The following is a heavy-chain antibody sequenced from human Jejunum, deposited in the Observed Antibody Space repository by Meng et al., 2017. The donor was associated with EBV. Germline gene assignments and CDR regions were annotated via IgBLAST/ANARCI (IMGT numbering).Heavy chain of an antibody. Sequence: QVQLVQLGSDLKKPGASVKVSCKASGYTFTSSGINWVRQAPGQGLEWMGWINTNTGYPTYAQDFTGRFVFSLDTSVSTAYLQITSLSTEDNAVYYCARVRPGGGWFDPWGQGTLVTVSS. CDR2: INTNTGYP. CDR3: ARVRPGGGWFDP. J-gene: IGHJ5*02. V-gene: IGHV7-4-1*02. CDR1: GYTFTSSG. D-gene: IGHD2-8*02.